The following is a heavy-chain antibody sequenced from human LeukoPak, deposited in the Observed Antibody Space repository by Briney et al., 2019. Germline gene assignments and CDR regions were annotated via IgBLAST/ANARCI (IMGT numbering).Heavy chain of an antibody. CDR1: GFTVSSNY. D-gene: IGHD3-22*01. V-gene: IGHV3-23*01. Sequence: GGSLPLSRAASGFTVSSNYMSWVRQAPGQGLAWVSAISGSGGSTYYADSVKGRFTISRDNSKNTLYLQMNSLRDEDTAVYYCAKDNGRGYYSCFQHWGQGTLV. CDR3: AKDNGRGYYSCFQH. J-gene: IGHJ1*01. CDR2: ISGSGGST.